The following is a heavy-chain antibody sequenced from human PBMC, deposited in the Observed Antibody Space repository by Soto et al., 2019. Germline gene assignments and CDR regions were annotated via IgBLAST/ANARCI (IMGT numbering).Heavy chain of an antibody. J-gene: IGHJ5*02. D-gene: IGHD2-15*01. CDR2: INAGNGNT. V-gene: IGHV1-3*01. CDR3: ARNTAPAHCPGGTCYSSNWFDP. Sequence: ASVKVSCKASGYTFTSYAMHWVRQAPGQRLEWMGWINAGNGNTKYSQKFQGRVTITRDTSASTAYMELSSLRSEDTAVYYCARNTAPAHCPGGTCYSSNWFDPWGQGTLVTVSS. CDR1: GYTFTSYA.